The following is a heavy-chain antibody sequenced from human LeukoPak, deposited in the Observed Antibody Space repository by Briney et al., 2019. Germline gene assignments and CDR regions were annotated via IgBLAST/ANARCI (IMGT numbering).Heavy chain of an antibody. CDR3: ARGTWSRAFDS. CDR1: LGSITSYD. Sequence: SETLSLTCTVSLGSITSYDWNWIRQPPGKGLECIGSIQYSGSTYYNPSLNSRVAISLDTSKNQLSLNLTSVTAEDTAVYYWARGTWSRAFDSWGQGTMVTVSS. CDR2: IQYSGST. D-gene: IGHD1-1*01. J-gene: IGHJ3*02. V-gene: IGHV4-59*01.